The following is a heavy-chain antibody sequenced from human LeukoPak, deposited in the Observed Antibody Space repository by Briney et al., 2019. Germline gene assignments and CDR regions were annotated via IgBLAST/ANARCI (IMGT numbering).Heavy chain of an antibody. Sequence: PGESLKISCKGSGYSFTTYWIGWVRQMPGKGLEWMGIISPSFQGQVTISADKSISTAYLQWSSLKASDTAMYYCARRGGGLDYWGQGTLVTVSP. CDR2: I. CDR3: ARRGGGLDY. J-gene: IGHJ4*02. D-gene: IGHD2-15*01. CDR1: GYSFTTYW. V-gene: IGHV5-51*01.